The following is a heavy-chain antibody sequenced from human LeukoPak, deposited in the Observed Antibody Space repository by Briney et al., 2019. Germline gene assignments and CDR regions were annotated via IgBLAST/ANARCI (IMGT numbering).Heavy chain of an antibody. CDR1: GFSLSTRGVG. J-gene: IGHJ4*02. V-gene: IGHV2-5*02. CDR2: IYWDDDK. CDR3: AHSRIAVAGIGY. D-gene: IGHD6-19*01. Sequence: SGPTLVKPTQTLTLTCTFSGFSLSTRGVGVGWIRQPPGKALEWLALIYWDDDKRYSPSLTSRLTITKDTSKNQVVHTMANMDPVDTATYYCAHSRIAVAGIGYWGQGTLVTVSS.